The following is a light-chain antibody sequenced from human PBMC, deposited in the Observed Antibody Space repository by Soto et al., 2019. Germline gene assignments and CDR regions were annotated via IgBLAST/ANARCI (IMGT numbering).Light chain of an antibody. CDR3: QQYGSLPRT. CDR1: QSVSSY. CDR2: GAS. J-gene: IGKJ1*01. Sequence: EIVLTQSPGTLSLSPGERAILSCRASQSVSSYLAWYQQKPGQAPRLLIYGASSRATGIPDRFSGSGSGTDFTLTISRLEPEDFAVYYCQQYGSLPRTFGQGTKVEIK. V-gene: IGKV3-20*01.